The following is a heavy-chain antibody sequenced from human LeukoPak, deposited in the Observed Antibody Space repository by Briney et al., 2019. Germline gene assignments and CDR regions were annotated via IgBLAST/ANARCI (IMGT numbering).Heavy chain of an antibody. CDR2: ISSNGGST. V-gene: IGHV3-64D*06. J-gene: IGHJ4*02. D-gene: IGHD6-19*01. Sequence: GGSLRLSCSASGFTFSSYAMHWVRQAPGKGLKYVSAISSNGGSTYYADSVKGRFTISRDNSKNTLYLQMSSLRAEDTAVYYCVKVAVVSSGYWGQGTLVTVSS. CDR3: VKVAVVSSGY. CDR1: GFTFSSYA.